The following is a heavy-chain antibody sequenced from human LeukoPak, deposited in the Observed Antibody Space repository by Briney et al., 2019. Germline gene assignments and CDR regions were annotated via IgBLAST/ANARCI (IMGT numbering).Heavy chain of an antibody. CDR2: ISHRGNT. CDR1: GGSFSGYY. D-gene: IGHD3-10*01. V-gene: IGHV4-34*01. Sequence: SETLSLTCAVYGGSFSGYYCSWIRQPPGKGLEWIGEISHRGNTNYHPSLESRVTISGDTSKNQFSLKLSSVTAADTAVYFCVGYYYGSGSYHNYPNFDYWGQGTLVTVSS. J-gene: IGHJ4*02. CDR3: VGYYYGSGSYHNYPNFDY.